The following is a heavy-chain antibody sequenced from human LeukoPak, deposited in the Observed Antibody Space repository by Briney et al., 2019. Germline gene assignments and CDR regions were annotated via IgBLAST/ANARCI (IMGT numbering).Heavy chain of an antibody. CDR1: GFTFSNSP. V-gene: IGHV3-30-3*01. CDR2: ISCEGTNK. J-gene: IGHJ4*02. D-gene: IGHD6-19*01. CDR3: ARDRGSRSGWYGGDY. Sequence: GRSLRLSCAASGFTFSNSPMHWVRQAPGKGLEWVAVISCEGTNKYYADSVKGRFTISRDNSKNTVYLQMNSLRAEDTAVYYCARDRGSRSGWYGGDYWGQGTLTTVSS.